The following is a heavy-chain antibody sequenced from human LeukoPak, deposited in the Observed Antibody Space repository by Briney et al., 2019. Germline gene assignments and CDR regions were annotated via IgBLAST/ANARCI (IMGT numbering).Heavy chain of an antibody. CDR3: ARSVWIQLSGYYYYFMDV. CDR2: IYYSGNI. D-gene: IGHD5-18*01. J-gene: IGHJ6*03. Sequence: SETLSLTCNVSGDSISSYYWNWIRQPPGKGPEWIGYIYYSGNINYNPSLKSRVTISVDTKNQFSLKLSSVTAADAAVYYCARSVWIQLSGYYYYFMDVWGKGTTVTVSS. CDR1: GDSISSYY. V-gene: IGHV4-59*01.